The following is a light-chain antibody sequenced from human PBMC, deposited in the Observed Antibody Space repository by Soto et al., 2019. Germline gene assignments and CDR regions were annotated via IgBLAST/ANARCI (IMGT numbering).Light chain of an antibody. Sequence: QSALTQPRSVSGSPGPSVTISCTGTDSNIGFYNFVSWYQQHPDKAPHLVIYDVNKRPSGVPDRFSGSKSGNTASLTISGLQADDEADYYCCSYAGTYSYVFEIGTKV. CDR2: DVN. CDR3: CSYAGTYSYV. CDR1: DSNIGFYNF. V-gene: IGLV2-11*01. J-gene: IGLJ1*01.